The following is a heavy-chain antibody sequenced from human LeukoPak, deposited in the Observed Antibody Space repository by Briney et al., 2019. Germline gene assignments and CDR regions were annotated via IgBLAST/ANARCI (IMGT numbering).Heavy chain of an antibody. D-gene: IGHD1-26*01. CDR1: SVSISTYY. V-gene: IGHV4-4*07. CDR3: ARHTRMWGYFDY. J-gene: IGHJ4*02. CDR2: LYASGPT. Sequence: PSETLSLTCTVSSVSISTYYWSWFRQPAGKGLEWIGRLYASGPTNYNPSLKSRVTMSVDTSKNQLSLNVNAVTVADTAVYFCARHTRMWGYFDYWGQGTLVAVSS.